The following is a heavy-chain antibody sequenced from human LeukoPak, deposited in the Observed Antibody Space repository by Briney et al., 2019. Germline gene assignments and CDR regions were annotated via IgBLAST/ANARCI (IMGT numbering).Heavy chain of an antibody. V-gene: IGHV3-23*01. CDR3: ARDGMAAPGFQH. CDR1: GFTFSSYA. D-gene: IGHD6-6*01. CDR2: ISGSGGST. J-gene: IGHJ1*01. Sequence: GGSLRLSCAASGFTFSSYAMSWVRQAPGKGLEWVSAISGSGGSTYYADSVKGRFTISRDNAKNSLYLQMNSLRAEDTAVYYCARDGMAAPGFQHWGQGTLVTVSS.